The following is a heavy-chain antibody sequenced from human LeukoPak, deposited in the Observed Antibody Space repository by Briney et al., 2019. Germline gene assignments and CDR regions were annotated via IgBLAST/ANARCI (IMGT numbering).Heavy chain of an antibody. CDR3: ARESGLYYYGMDV. J-gene: IGHJ6*02. Sequence: SETLSLTCTVSGGSISSYYWSWIRQPPGKGLEWIGYIYYSGSTNYNPSLKSRVTISVDTSKNQFSLKLSSVTAADTAVYCCARESGLYYYGMDVWGQGTTVTVSS. V-gene: IGHV4-59*12. CDR2: IYYSGST. D-gene: IGHD1-26*01. CDR1: GGSISSYY.